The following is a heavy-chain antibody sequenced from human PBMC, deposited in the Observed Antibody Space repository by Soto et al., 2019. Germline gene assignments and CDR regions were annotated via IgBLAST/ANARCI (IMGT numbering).Heavy chain of an antibody. Sequence: GWSLRLSCAASGFTFDDYAMHWVRQAPGKGLEWVSGISWNSGSLAYADSVKGRFTISRDNAKNSLYLQMNSLRAEDTAFYYCAKEIGGGFGEIGYWGQGTLVTVSS. CDR3: AKEIGGGFGEIGY. D-gene: IGHD3-10*01. J-gene: IGHJ4*02. CDR2: ISWNSGSL. V-gene: IGHV3-9*01. CDR1: GFTFDDYA.